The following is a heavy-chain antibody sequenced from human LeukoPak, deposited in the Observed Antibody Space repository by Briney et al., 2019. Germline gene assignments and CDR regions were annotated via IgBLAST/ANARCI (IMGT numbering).Heavy chain of an antibody. D-gene: IGHD2-2*01. CDR3: ARDPRLGYCSSTGCSPLDY. CDR1: GYTFTGYY. V-gene: IGHV1-2*02. Sequence: GASVKVSCKASGYTFTGYYMHWVRQAPGQGLEWMGWINPNSGGTNYAQKFQGRVTMTRDTSISTAYMELSRLRSDDTAVYYCARDPRLGYCSSTGCSPLDYWGQGTLVTVSS. CDR2: INPNSGGT. J-gene: IGHJ4*02.